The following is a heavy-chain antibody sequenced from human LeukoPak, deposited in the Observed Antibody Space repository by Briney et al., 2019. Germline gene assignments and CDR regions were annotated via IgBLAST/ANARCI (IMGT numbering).Heavy chain of an antibody. V-gene: IGHV1-8*01. Sequence: ASVKVSCKASGYTFTAYDLNWVRQATGQGLEWMGWTNPKSANTGYAQKFQGRVTMTRDTSINTAYMELSSLRSEDTAIYYCARGKLTHGDYVAVDFWGQGTLVTVSS. CDR3: ARGKLTHGDYVAVDF. J-gene: IGHJ4*02. CDR1: GYTFTAYD. D-gene: IGHD4-17*01. CDR2: TNPKSANT.